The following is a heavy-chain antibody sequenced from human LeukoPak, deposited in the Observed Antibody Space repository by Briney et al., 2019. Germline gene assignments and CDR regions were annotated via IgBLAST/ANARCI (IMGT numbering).Heavy chain of an antibody. CDR1: GYTFTSYA. J-gene: IGHJ6*03. CDR3: EREYVNRAYYYYVDV. D-gene: IGHD1-14*01. V-gene: IGHV7-4-1*02. Sequence: ASAKVSCKASGYTFTSYAMNWVRQAPGQGLEWMGLISSNTWNPTYAQGFTGRFVFSFDSSVSKAYLQINSLKAEDNAVYYCEREYVNRAYYYYVDVWGKGTTVTVSS. CDR2: ISSNTWNP.